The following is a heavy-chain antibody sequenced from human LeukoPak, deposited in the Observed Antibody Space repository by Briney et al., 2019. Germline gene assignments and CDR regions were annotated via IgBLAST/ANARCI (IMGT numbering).Heavy chain of an antibody. D-gene: IGHD5-18*01. Sequence: GGSLRLSCEASGFTFSNFGMHWVRQAPGKGLEWVANIKQDGSEKYYVDSVKGRFTISRDNAKNSLYLQMNSLRAEDTAVYYCAKDSGRYSYGPYYFDYWGQGTLVTVSS. CDR1: GFTFSNFG. J-gene: IGHJ4*02. CDR2: IKQDGSEK. CDR3: AKDSGRYSYGPYYFDY. V-gene: IGHV3-7*01.